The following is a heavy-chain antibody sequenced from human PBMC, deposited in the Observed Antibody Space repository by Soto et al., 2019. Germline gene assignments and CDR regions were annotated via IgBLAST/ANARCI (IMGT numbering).Heavy chain of an antibody. J-gene: IGHJ5*02. D-gene: IGHD5-18*01. Sequence: AAVRVWCKASGYTFTSYGISWVRQAPGQGLEWMGWISAYNGNTNYAQKLQGRVTMTTDTSTSTAYMELRSLRSDDTAVYYCARDTAMVITWFDPWGQGTLVTVSS. CDR2: ISAYNGNT. CDR3: ARDTAMVITWFDP. V-gene: IGHV1-18*01. CDR1: GYTFTSYG.